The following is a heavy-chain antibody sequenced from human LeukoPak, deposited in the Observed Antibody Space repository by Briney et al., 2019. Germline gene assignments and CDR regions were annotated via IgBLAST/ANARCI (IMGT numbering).Heavy chain of an antibody. CDR3: ARPYDSSSYDAFDI. V-gene: IGHV3-23*01. Sequence: PGGSLRLSCAASGFTFSSYAMSWVRLAPGKGLEWVSSISGSGDSTYYADSVKGRFTISRDNAKNSLYLQMNSLRAEDTAVYYCARPYDSSSYDAFDIWGQGTMVTVSS. D-gene: IGHD3-22*01. J-gene: IGHJ3*02. CDR2: ISGSGDST. CDR1: GFTFSSYA.